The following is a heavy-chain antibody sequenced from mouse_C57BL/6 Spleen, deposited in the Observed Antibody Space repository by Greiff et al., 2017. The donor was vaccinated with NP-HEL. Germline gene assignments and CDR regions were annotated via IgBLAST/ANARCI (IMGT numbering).Heavy chain of an antibody. CDR2: INPSSGYT. V-gene: IGHV1-7*01. J-gene: IGHJ2*01. D-gene: IGHD1-1*01. CDR1: GYTFTSYW. CDR3: ARERVPLSYPLGY. Sequence: QVQLQQSGAELAKPGASVKLSCKASGYTFTSYWMHWVKQRPGQGLEWIGYINPSSGYTKYNQKFKDKATLTADKSSSTAYMQLSSLTYEDSAVYYCARERVPLSYPLGYWGQGTTLTVSS.